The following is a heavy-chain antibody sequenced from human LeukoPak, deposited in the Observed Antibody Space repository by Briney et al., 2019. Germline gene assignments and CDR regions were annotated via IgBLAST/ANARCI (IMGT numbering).Heavy chain of an antibody. CDR3: ATVGTTGTRWFDP. Sequence: GESLKISCKGSAYTFSTSWIAWVRQMPGKGLEWMGIIFPLDSDTRYSPSLQGQVTISVDKSISTAYLQWSSLKTTDTAIYYCATVGTTGTRWFDPWGQGTLVTVSS. CDR1: AYTFSTSW. CDR2: IFPLDSDT. J-gene: IGHJ5*02. V-gene: IGHV5-51*01. D-gene: IGHD1-1*01.